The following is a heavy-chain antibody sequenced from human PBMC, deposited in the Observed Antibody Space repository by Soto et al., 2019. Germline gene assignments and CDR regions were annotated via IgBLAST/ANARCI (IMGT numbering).Heavy chain of an antibody. J-gene: IGHJ4*02. CDR3: AREPGNYYGSGSSYDFDY. CDR1: GFTFSSYS. Sequence: GGSLRLSCAASGFTFSSYSMNWVRQAPGKGLEWVSYISSSSSTIYYADSVKGRFTISRDNAKNSLYLQMNSLRAEDTAVYYCAREPGNYYGSGSSYDFDYWGQGTLVTVSS. D-gene: IGHD3-10*01. V-gene: IGHV3-48*01. CDR2: ISSSSSTI.